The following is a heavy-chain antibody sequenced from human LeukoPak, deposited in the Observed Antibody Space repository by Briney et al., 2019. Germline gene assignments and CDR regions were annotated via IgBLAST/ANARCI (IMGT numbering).Heavy chain of an antibody. CDR2: ISSSGSTI. J-gene: IGHJ4*02. D-gene: IGHD6-6*01. CDR1: GFTFSSYE. V-gene: IGHV3-48*03. CDR3: VRASYSTSRGYFYY. Sequence: PGGSLRLSCAASGFTFSSYEMNWVRQAPGKGLEWVSYISSSGSTIYYADSVKGRFTISRDNAKNSLYLQMNSLRAEDTAVYYCVRASYSTSRGYFYYWGQGTLVTVSS.